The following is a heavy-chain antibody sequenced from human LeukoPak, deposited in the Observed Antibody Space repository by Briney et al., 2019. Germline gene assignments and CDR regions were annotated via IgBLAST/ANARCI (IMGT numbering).Heavy chain of an antibody. J-gene: IGHJ6*02. CDR1: GGSISSYY. CDR2: IYYSGST. Sequence: SETLSLTCTVSGGSISSYYWSWIRQPPGKGLEWIGYIYYSGSTNYNPSLKSRVTISVDTSKNQFSLKLSSVTAADTAVYYCARDGSNWSNDYYHGVDVWGQGTTVTVSS. V-gene: IGHV4-59*01. D-gene: IGHD4-11*01. CDR3: ARDGSNWSNDYYHGVDV.